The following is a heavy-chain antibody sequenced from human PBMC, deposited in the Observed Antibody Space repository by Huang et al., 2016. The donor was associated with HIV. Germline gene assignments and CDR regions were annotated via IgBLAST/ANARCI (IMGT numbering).Heavy chain of an antibody. J-gene: IGHJ4*02. CDR3: ARDHHDFWRGYRRMYFFDH. CDR2: IDYSGST. V-gene: IGHV4-59*11. CDR1: GGSISTHY. D-gene: IGHD3-3*01. Sequence: QVQLQESGPGLVKPSETLSLPCTLSGGSISTHYWSWIRQPPGKGLGWIGSIDYSGSTNYSPSLKRRVTILLDTSKNQFSLRVNSVTAADTAMYYCARDHHDFWRGYRRMYFFDHWGQGTLVTVSS.